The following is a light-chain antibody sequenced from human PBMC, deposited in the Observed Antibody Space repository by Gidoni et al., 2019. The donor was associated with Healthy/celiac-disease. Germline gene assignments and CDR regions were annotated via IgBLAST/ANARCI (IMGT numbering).Light chain of an antibody. Sequence: IQLTQSPSSLSASVGERVTITCRASQSISSYLNWYQQKPGKAPKLLIYAASSLQSGVPARFSGSGSGTDFTLTISSLQPEDFATYYCQQSYSTPLTFGPXTKVDIK. CDR3: QQSYSTPLT. CDR1: QSISSY. J-gene: IGKJ3*01. CDR2: AAS. V-gene: IGKV1-39*01.